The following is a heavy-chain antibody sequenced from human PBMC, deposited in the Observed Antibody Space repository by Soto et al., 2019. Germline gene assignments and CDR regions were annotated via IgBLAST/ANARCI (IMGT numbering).Heavy chain of an antibody. CDR2: ISGSGGST. D-gene: IGHD2-15*01. CDR3: AKGGGGYYYGMDV. CDR1: GFTFSSYA. Sequence: QTGGSLRLSCAASGFTFSSYAMSWVRQAPGKGLEWVSAISGSGGSTYYADSVKGRFTISRDNSKNTLYLQMNSLRAEDTAVYYCAKGGGGYYYGMDVWGQGTTVTVSS. J-gene: IGHJ6*02. V-gene: IGHV3-23*01.